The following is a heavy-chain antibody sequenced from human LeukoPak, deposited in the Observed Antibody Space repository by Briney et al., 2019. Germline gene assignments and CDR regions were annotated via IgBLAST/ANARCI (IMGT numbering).Heavy chain of an antibody. CDR1: GFTFSSYG. V-gene: IGHV3-30*03. Sequence: PGGSLRLSCAASGFTFSSYGMHWVRQAPGKGLEWVAVISYDGSNKYYADSVKGRFTISRDNSKNTLYLQMNSLRAEDTAVYYCARTGRDGYNLYVAYSFDYWGQGTLVTVSS. CDR2: ISYDGSNK. CDR3: ARTGRDGYNLYVAYSFDY. J-gene: IGHJ4*02. D-gene: IGHD5-24*01.